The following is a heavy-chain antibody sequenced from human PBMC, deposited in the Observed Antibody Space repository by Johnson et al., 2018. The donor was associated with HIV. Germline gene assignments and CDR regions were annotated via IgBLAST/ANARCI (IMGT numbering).Heavy chain of an antibody. CDR2: ISFDENNK. J-gene: IGHJ3*02. CDR3: ARVRGGTGHGAFDI. Sequence: QVQLVESGGGLIQPGGSLRLSCAASGFTFSSYDMHWVRQAPGKGLEWVAVISFDENNKVYADSVKGRFTISRDNSKNTLYLQMNSLRTEDTAVYYCARVRGGTGHGAFDIWGQGTMVTVSS. CDR1: GFTFSSYD. V-gene: IGHV3-30-3*01.